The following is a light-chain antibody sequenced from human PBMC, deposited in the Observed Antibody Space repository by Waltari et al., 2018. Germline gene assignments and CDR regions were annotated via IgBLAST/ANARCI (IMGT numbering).Light chain of an antibody. J-gene: IGKJ1*01. V-gene: IGKV3-20*01. CDR3: QKYGTLPAT. CDR1: QSVSRY. Sequence: EVVLTQSPGTLSLSPGERATLSCRASQSVSRYLAWYQQKPVQAPRLLIYDTSTRATGIPDRFSGSGSGTDFSLTISRLDPEDFAVYYCQKYGTLPATFGQGTKVEVK. CDR2: DTS.